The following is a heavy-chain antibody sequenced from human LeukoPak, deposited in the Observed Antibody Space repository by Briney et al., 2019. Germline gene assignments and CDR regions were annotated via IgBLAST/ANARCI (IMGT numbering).Heavy chain of an antibody. V-gene: IGHV3-74*01. J-gene: IGHJ4*02. CDR2: VNSDGSRT. Sequence: GGSLRLSCAASGFTFSGYWIHWVRQAPVKGLEWVSRVNSDGSRTDYADSVKGRFTISRDNAKNTLFLHMHSLRPEDTAVYYCTRSPYSSSWTFEYWGQGTLVSVPS. CDR1: GFTFSGYW. D-gene: IGHD6-13*01. CDR3: TRSPYSSSWTFEY.